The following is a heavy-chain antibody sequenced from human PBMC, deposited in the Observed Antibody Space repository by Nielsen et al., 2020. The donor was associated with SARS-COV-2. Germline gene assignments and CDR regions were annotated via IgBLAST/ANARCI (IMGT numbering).Heavy chain of an antibody. CDR3: AKDRELVPEGINWFDP. CDR1: GFTFSSYA. J-gene: IGHJ5*02. CDR2: ISGSGGST. D-gene: IGHD6-13*01. Sequence: GESLKISCAASGFTFSSYAMSWVRQAPGKGLEWVSAISGSGGSTYYADSVKGRFTISRDNSKNTLYLQMNSLRAEDTAVYYCAKDRELVPEGINWFDPWGQGTLVTVSS. V-gene: IGHV3-23*01.